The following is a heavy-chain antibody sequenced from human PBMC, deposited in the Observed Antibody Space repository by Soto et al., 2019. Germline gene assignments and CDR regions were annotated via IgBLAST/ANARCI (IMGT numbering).Heavy chain of an antibody. D-gene: IGHD3-9*01. V-gene: IGHV3-23*01. CDR1: GFTFSNYA. J-gene: IGHJ6*02. CDR3: ARVFYYDILTGKSYNMDV. CDR2: ISGSGGST. Sequence: VQLLESGGDLVQPGGSLRLSCEASGFTFSNYAMSGVRQAPGKGLERVSVISGSGGSTNYADSAKGRFTISRDNSMDTLYLQMNSLRAEDTAVYYCARVFYYDILTGKSYNMDVWGQGTTVIVSS.